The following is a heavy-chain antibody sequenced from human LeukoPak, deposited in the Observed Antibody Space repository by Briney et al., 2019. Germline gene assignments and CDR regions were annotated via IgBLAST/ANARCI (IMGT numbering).Heavy chain of an antibody. D-gene: IGHD6-6*01. Sequence: PGGSLRLPCAASGFTVSSNYMSWVRQAPGKGLEWVSVIYSGGSTYYADSVKGRFTISRDNSKNTLYLQMNSLRAEDTAVYYCARGLARGSSPYDYWGQGTLVTVSS. V-gene: IGHV3-53*01. CDR2: IYSGGST. J-gene: IGHJ4*02. CDR3: ARGLARGSSPYDY. CDR1: GFTVSSNY.